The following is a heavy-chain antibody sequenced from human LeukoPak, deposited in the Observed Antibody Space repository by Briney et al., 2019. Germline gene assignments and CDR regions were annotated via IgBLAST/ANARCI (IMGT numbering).Heavy chain of an antibody. CDR2: ISTTGGPT. CDR1: GFAFGSYS. Sequence: GGSLRLSCAASGFAFGSYSMHWVRQAPGKGLEWIAYISTTGGPTYYAESMKGRFTISRDNAKNTLHLQMNSLRVEDTAVYYCVKLGGSGSYSSIDYWGQGTLVTVSS. J-gene: IGHJ4*02. V-gene: IGHV3-48*04. D-gene: IGHD3-10*01. CDR3: VKLGGSGSYSSIDY.